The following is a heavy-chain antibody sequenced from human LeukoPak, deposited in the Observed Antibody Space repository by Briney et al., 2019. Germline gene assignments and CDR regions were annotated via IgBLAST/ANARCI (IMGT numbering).Heavy chain of an antibody. Sequence: PSETLSLTCAVYGGSFSGYYWSWIRQPPGKGLEWIGEINHSGSTNYIPSLKSRVTISVDTSKNQFSLKLSSVTAANTAVYYCARRLWWWPYYFDYWGQGTLVTVSS. CDR3: ARRLWWWPYYFDY. J-gene: IGHJ4*02. D-gene: IGHD2-21*01. CDR2: INHSGST. CDR1: GGSFSGYY. V-gene: IGHV4-34*01.